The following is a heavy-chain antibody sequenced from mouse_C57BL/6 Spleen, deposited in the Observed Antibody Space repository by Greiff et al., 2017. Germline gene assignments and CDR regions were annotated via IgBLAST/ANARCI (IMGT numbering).Heavy chain of an antibody. D-gene: IGHD2-3*01. Sequence: QVQLQQPGAELVKPGASVKLSCKASGYTFTSYWMQWVKQRPGQGLEWIGEIDPSDSYTNYNQKFKGKATLTVDTSSSTAYMQLSSLTSEDSAVYYCARSMGYDGNYFAYWGQGTLVTVSA. V-gene: IGHV1-50*01. CDR1: GYTFTSYW. J-gene: IGHJ3*01. CDR3: ARSMGYDGNYFAY. CDR2: IDPSDSYT.